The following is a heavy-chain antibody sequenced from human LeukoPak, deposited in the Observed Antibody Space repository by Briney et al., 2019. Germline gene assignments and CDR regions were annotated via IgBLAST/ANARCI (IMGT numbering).Heavy chain of an antibody. CDR1: GGSFSGYY. Sequence: SETLSLTCAVYGGSFSGYYWSWIRQPPGKGLEWIGEINHSGSTNYNPSLKSRVTISVDTSKNQFSLKLSSVTAADTAVYYCAKDRRAYYYDSSYFDYWGQGTLVTVSS. CDR2: INHSGST. D-gene: IGHD3-22*01. J-gene: IGHJ4*02. CDR3: AKDRRAYYYDSSYFDY. V-gene: IGHV4-34*01.